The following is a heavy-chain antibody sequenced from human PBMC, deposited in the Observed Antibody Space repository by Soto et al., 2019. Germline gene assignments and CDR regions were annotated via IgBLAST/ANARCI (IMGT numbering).Heavy chain of an antibody. CDR2: IIPILGIA. D-gene: IGHD4-17*01. CDR1: GGTFSSYT. V-gene: IGHV1-69*02. CDR3: ARGDGDSHFDY. Sequence: QVQLVQSGAEVKKPGSSVKVSCKASGGTFSSYTISWVRQAPGQGLEWMGRIIPILGIANYAQKFQGRVTITADKSTSPDYMELSSLRSEDTAVYYCARGDGDSHFDYWGQGTLVTVSS. J-gene: IGHJ4*02.